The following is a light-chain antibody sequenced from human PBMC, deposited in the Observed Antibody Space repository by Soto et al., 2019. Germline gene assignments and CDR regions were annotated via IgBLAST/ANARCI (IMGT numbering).Light chain of an antibody. CDR3: NSYTSSGTVV. CDR2: EVS. J-gene: IGLJ2*01. CDR1: SSDVGGYNY. Sequence: QSALTQPASVSGSPGQSITISCTGTSSDVGGYNYVSWYQQYPGKAPKLRIYEVSNRPSGVSNRFSGSKSGNTASLTISGLQAEDEGDYYCNSYTSSGTVVFGGGTKLTVL. V-gene: IGLV2-14*01.